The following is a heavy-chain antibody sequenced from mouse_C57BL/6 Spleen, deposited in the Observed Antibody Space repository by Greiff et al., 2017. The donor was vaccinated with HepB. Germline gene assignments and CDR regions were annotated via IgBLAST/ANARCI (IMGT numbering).Heavy chain of an antibody. CDR2: ISDGGSYT. Sequence: EVMLVESGGGLVKPGGSLKLSCAASGFTFSSYAMSWVRQTPEKRLEWVATISDGGSYTYYPDNVKGRFTISRDNAKNNLYLQMSHLKSEDTAMDYCARDLYYDYDGAYWGQGTLVTVSA. CDR1: GFTFSSYA. D-gene: IGHD2-4*01. V-gene: IGHV5-4*01. J-gene: IGHJ3*01. CDR3: ARDLYYDYDGAY.